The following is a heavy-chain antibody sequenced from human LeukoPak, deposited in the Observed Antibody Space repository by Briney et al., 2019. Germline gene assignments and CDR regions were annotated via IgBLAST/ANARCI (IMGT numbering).Heavy chain of an antibody. J-gene: IGHJ4*02. CDR2: LSPSSSTI. V-gene: IGHV3-48*04. CDR1: GWIFRSYT. D-gene: IGHD3-10*01. CDR3: ARDHKGWGVFDY. Sequence: GGALRVSCVASGWIFRSYTVNGMRRAPGKGREGVAYLSPSSSTIYYADSVKGRFTTSRDNAKNSLSLQMSSLRADDTAVYYWARDHKGWGVFDYWGQGALVTVSS.